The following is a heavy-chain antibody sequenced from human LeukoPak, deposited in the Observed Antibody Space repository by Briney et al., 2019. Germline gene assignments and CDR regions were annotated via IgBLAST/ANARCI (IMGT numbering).Heavy chain of an antibody. V-gene: IGHV3-53*01. CDR3: ARDSWSGMGH. CDR1: GFTVSSNY. D-gene: IGHD3-3*01. CDR2: IYSGGST. Sequence: GGSLRLSCAASGFTVSSNYMSWVRQAPGKGLEWVSVIYSGGSTFYADSVKGRFTISRDNSKNTLYLQMNSLRPEDTAVYYCARDSWSGMGHWGQGTLVTVSS. J-gene: IGHJ4*02.